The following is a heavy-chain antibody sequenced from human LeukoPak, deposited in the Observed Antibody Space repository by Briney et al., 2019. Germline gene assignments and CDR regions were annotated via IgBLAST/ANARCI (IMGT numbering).Heavy chain of an antibody. J-gene: IGHJ6*02. CDR2: ISAYKGNT. Sequence: ASVKVSCKASGYTFTSYGISWVRQAPGQGREGMGWISAYKGNTNYAQKLQGRVTMTTDTSTSIAYMELRSLRSDDTAVYYCARDLVSSSGMDVWGQGTTVTVSS. CDR3: ARDLVSSSGMDV. V-gene: IGHV1-18*01. CDR1: GYTFTSYG. D-gene: IGHD6-13*01.